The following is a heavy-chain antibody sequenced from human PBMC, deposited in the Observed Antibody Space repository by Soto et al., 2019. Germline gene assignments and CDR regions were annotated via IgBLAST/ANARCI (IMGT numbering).Heavy chain of an antibody. J-gene: IGHJ5*02. D-gene: IGHD3-22*01. CDR1: GGSISSYY. CDR2: IYYSGST. Sequence: PSETLSLTCTVSGGSISSYYWSWIRQPPGKGLEWIGYIYYSGSTNYNPSLKSRVTISVDTSKNQFSLKLSSVTAADTAVYYCARVRPGGYYYLSWFDPWGQGTLVTVSS. CDR3: ARVRPGGYYYLSWFDP. V-gene: IGHV4-59*01.